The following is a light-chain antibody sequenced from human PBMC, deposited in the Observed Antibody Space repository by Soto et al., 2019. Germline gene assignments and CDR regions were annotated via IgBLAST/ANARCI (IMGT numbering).Light chain of an antibody. CDR2: DAS. Sequence: EVVLTQSPGTLSLSPGESATLSCRASQSLSNSYLAWYQQKPGQGPRLLIYDASSKATGIPDGFSGSGSGTDFTLTISRLEPADFAVYYCQQYGGSPPNTFGQGTKLEIK. CDR3: QQYGGSPPNT. CDR1: QSLSNSY. V-gene: IGKV3-20*01. J-gene: IGKJ2*01.